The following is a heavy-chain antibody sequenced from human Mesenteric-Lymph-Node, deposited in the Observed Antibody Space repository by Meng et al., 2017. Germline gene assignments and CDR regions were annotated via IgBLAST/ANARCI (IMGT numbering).Heavy chain of an antibody. J-gene: IGHJ4*02. CDR3: AANSYTYN. V-gene: IGHV3-7*01. CDR2: IKPDESEK. D-gene: IGHD3-16*01. Sequence: GGSLRLSCAVSGFTFRDYWMSWVRQAPGKGLEWVANIKPDESEKYYVDSVKGRFTVSRDNAKTSLYLQMNNLRAEDPAVYYCAANSYTYNWGQGTMVTVSS. CDR1: GFTFRDYW.